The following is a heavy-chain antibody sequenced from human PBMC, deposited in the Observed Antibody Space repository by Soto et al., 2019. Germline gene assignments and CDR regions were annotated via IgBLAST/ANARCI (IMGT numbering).Heavy chain of an antibody. CDR2: ISGGGDTS. J-gene: IGHJ4*02. Sequence: GGSLRLSCAVSGFTFSNYAISWVRQAPGKGLEWVSIISGGGDTSYYADSVRGRFTISRDNSRNTLYLQMNSLRAGDSAKYYCAKEGTSGLYYFDYWGPGTLVTVSS. CDR3: AKEGTSGLYYFDY. D-gene: IGHD6-19*01. V-gene: IGHV3-23*01. CDR1: GFTFSNYA.